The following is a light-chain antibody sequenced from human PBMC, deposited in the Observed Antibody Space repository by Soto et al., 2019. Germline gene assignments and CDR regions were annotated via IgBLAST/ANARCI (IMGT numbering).Light chain of an antibody. V-gene: IGKV3-15*01. J-gene: IGKJ3*01. CDR2: GAS. Sequence: EIVMTQSPATLSVSPGERATLSCRASQSVSSNLAWYQQKPGQAPRLLIYGASTRATGIPARFSGSGSGTEFTLNISSLQSEDFAVYYFQQYNNWPPFTFGPGTKVDIK. CDR3: QQYNNWPPFT. CDR1: QSVSSN.